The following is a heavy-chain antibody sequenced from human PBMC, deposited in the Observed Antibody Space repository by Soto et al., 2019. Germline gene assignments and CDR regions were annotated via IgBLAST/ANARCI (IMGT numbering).Heavy chain of an antibody. CDR3: ARDGGAAGVDGMDV. D-gene: IGHD3-16*01. V-gene: IGHV3-33*01. CDR2: IWYDGSNK. CDR1: GFTFSSYG. J-gene: IGHJ6*02. Sequence: QVQLVESGGGVVQPGRSLRLSCAASGFTFSSYGMHWVRQAPGKGLEWVAVIWYDGSNKYYADSVKGRFTISRDNSKNTVYLQMNSLRAEDTAVYYCARDGGAAGVDGMDVWGQGTTVTV.